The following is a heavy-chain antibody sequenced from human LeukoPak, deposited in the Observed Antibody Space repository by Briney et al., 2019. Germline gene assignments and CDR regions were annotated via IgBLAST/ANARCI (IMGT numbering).Heavy chain of an antibody. J-gene: IGHJ4*02. CDR1: GFTVSSNY. D-gene: IGHD3-22*01. CDR3: ARDFYDTSGYYYDY. V-gene: IGHV3-53*01. CDR2: IYSGGRI. Sequence: PGGSLRLSCAASGFTVSSNYMSWVRQAPGKGLERVSVIYSGGRIYYADSVKGRFTISRDNAKNSLYLQMNTLRAEDTAVYYCARDFYDTSGYYYDYWGQGTLVTVSS.